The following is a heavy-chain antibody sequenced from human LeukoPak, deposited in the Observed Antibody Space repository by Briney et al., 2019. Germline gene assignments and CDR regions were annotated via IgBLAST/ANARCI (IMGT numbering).Heavy chain of an antibody. CDR1: GFTFSSFG. CDR3: ARDPAGFYYDSSGYYYFDY. CDR2: ISYDGSNK. D-gene: IGHD3-22*01. Sequence: PGRSLRLSCAASGFTFSSFGMHWVRQAPGKGLEWVAIISYDGSNKYYADSVKGRFTISRDNSKNTLYLQMNSLRAEDTAVYYCARDPAGFYYDSSGYYYFDYWGQGTLVTVSS. J-gene: IGHJ4*02. V-gene: IGHV3-30*03.